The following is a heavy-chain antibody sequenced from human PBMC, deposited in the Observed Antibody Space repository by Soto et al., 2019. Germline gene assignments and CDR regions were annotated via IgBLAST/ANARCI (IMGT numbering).Heavy chain of an antibody. CDR2: IKSKTDGGTT. Sequence: GGSLRLSCAASGFTFSNAWMSWVRQSPGKGLEWVSRIKSKTDGGTTDYAAPVKGRFTISRDDSKNTLYLQMNSLKTEDTAVYYCTTPHLYCSSTSCPYYYYYYGMDVWGQGTTVTVSS. CDR3: TTPHLYCSSTSCPYYYYYYGMDV. D-gene: IGHD2-2*01. J-gene: IGHJ6*02. CDR1: GFTFSNAW. V-gene: IGHV3-15*01.